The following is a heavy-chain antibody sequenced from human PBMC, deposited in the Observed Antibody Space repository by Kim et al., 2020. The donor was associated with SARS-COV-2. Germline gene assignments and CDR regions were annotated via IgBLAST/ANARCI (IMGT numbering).Heavy chain of an antibody. CDR3: AKDSNVHLVQLEPDYGMDV. Sequence: GGSLRLSCAASGFTFSSYAMSWVRQAPGKGLEWVSAISGSGGSTYYADSVKGRFTISRDNSKNTLYLQMNSLRAEDTAVYYCAKDSNVHLVQLEPDYGMDVWGQGTTVTVSS. V-gene: IGHV3-23*01. J-gene: IGHJ6*02. CDR1: GFTFSSYA. D-gene: IGHD1-1*01. CDR2: ISGSGGST.